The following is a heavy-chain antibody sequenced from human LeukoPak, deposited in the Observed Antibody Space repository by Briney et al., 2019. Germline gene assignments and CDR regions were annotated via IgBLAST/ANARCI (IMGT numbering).Heavy chain of an antibody. J-gene: IGHJ4*02. Sequence: PGGSLRLSCAASGFTFGDFGMHWVRQAPGKGLEWVANIKQDGSEKYYVDSVKGRFTISRDNAKNSLYLQMNSLRAEDTAVYYCARDLGLGYCSSTSCYDGDYWGQGTLVTVSS. D-gene: IGHD2-2*01. V-gene: IGHV3-7*01. CDR2: IKQDGSEK. CDR3: ARDLGLGYCSSTSCYDGDY. CDR1: GFTFGDFG.